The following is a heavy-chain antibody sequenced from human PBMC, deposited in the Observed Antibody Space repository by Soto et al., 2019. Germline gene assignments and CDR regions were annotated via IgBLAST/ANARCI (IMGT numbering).Heavy chain of an antibody. Sequence: GASVKVSCKASGYTFTGYTMHWVLQAPGQGLEWMGWINPNSGGTNYAQKFQGWVTMTRDTSISTAYMELSRLRSDDTAVYYCARISSSWTDPYGMDVWGQGTTVTVSS. D-gene: IGHD6-13*01. CDR3: ARISSSWTDPYGMDV. V-gene: IGHV1-2*04. CDR2: INPNSGGT. CDR1: GYTFTGYT. J-gene: IGHJ6*02.